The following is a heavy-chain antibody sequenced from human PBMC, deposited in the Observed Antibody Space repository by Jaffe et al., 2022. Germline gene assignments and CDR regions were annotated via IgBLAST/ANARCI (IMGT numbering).Heavy chain of an antibody. J-gene: IGHJ6*03. Sequence: QVQLQESGPGLVKPSGTLSLTCAVSGGSISSSNWWSWIRQPPGKGLEWIGEIYHSGSTNYNPSLKSRVTISVDKSKNQFSLKLSSVTAADTAVYYCARRNSSGWYDSYYYYYMDVWGKGTTVTVSS. CDR1: GGSISSSNW. D-gene: IGHD6-19*01. CDR3: ARRNSSGWYDSYYYYYMDV. CDR2: IYHSGST. V-gene: IGHV4-4*02.